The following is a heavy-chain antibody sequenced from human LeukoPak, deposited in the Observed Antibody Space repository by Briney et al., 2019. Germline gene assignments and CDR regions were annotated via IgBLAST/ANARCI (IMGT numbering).Heavy chain of an antibody. V-gene: IGHV3-64*01. CDR3: ARAPSYDFWSGIYYFDY. J-gene: IGHJ4*02. Sequence: GGSLRLSCAASGFTFSSYAMHWVRQAPGKGLEYVSAISSNGGSTYYANSVKGRFTISRDNSKNTLYLQMGSLRAEDMAVYYCARAPSYDFWSGIYYFDYWGQGTLVTVSS. D-gene: IGHD3-3*01. CDR1: GFTFSSYA. CDR2: ISSNGGST.